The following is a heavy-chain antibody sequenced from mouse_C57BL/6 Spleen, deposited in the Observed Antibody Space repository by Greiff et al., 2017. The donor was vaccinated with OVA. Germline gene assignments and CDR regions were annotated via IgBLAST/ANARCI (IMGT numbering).Heavy chain of an antibody. CDR2: INPSSGYT. D-gene: IGHD1-1*01. Sequence: VQLQQSGAELAKPGASVKLSCKASGYTFTSYWMHWVKQRPGQGLEWIGYINPSSGYTKYNQKFKDKATLTADKSSSTAYMQLSSLTYEDSAVYYCARGTTVDYYAMDYWGQGTSVTVSS. J-gene: IGHJ4*01. CDR3: ARGTTVDYYAMDY. CDR1: GYTFTSYW. V-gene: IGHV1-7*01.